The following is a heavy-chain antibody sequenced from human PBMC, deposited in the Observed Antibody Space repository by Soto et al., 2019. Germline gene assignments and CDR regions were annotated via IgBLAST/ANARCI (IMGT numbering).Heavy chain of an antibody. J-gene: IGHJ6*03. CDR3: ASNPQRTTIGVSDYYYYYMDV. Sequence: GGSLRLSCAASGFTFSDYYMSWIRQAPGKGLEWVSYISSSGSTIYYADSVKGRFTISRDNAKNSLHLQMNSLRAEDTAVYYCASNPQRTTIGVSDYYYYYMDVWGKGTTVTVSS. CDR2: ISSSGSTI. D-gene: IGHD3-10*01. V-gene: IGHV3-11*01. CDR1: GFTFSDYY.